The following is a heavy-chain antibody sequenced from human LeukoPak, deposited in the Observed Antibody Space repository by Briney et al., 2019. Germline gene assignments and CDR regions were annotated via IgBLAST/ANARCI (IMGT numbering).Heavy chain of an antibody. D-gene: IGHD3-22*01. CDR3: ARPYYYDSRIDP. V-gene: IGHV4-30-4*01. CDR1: GGFISSGDYY. J-gene: IGHJ5*02. CDR2: MYYSGST. Sequence: SQTLSLTCTVSGGFISSGDYYWSWIRQPPGKGLEWIAYMYYSGSTYYNPSLKSRVTMSADTPKNQLSLKLSSVTAADTAVYYCARPYYYDSRIDPWGQGILVTVSS.